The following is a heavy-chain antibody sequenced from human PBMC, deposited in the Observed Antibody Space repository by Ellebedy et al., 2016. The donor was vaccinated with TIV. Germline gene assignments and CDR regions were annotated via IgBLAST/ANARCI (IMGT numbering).Heavy chain of an antibody. CDR2: VRSKGYGATA. CDR1: GFTFTSYW. V-gene: IGHV3-49*02. J-gene: IGHJ4*02. D-gene: IGHD6-19*01. CDR3: ARGWFYSDEDY. Sequence: GESLKISCVASGFTFTSYWMSWVRQAPGKGLEWVGFVRSKGYGATAEYAASVSGRFIISRDDSKGIAYLQMNSLKTEDTGVYYCARGWFYSDEDYWGQGTLVTVSS.